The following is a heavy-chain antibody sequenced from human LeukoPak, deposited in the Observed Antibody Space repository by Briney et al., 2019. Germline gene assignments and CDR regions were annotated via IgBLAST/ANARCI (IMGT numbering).Heavy chain of an antibody. J-gene: IGHJ4*02. CDR1: GYTFTGYY. CDR3: ARGMRVVPAAMSFGY. V-gene: IGHV1-2*02. CDR2: INPNSGGT. D-gene: IGHD2-2*01. Sequence: VASVKVSCKASGYTFTGYYMHWVRQAPGQGLEWMGWINPNSGGTNYAQKFQGRVTMTRDTSISTAYMELSRLRSDDTAVYYCARGMRVVPAAMSFGYWGQGTLVTVSS.